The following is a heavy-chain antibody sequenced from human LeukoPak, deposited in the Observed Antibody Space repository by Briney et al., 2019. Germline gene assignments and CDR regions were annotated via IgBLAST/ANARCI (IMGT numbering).Heavy chain of an antibody. Sequence: GGSLRLSCAASGFTFSSYGMHWVRQAPGKGLEWVAVIWCDGSNKYYADSVKGRFTISRDNSKNTLYLQMNSLRAEDTAVYYCARDGKAAMVNYWGQGTLVTVSS. CDR3: ARDGKAAMVNY. V-gene: IGHV3-33*01. J-gene: IGHJ4*02. D-gene: IGHD5-18*01. CDR2: IWCDGSNK. CDR1: GFTFSSYG.